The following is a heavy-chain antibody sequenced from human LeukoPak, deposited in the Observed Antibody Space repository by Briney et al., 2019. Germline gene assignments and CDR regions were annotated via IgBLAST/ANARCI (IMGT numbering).Heavy chain of an antibody. CDR1: AFIFSHYG. D-gene: IGHD4-11*01. CDR3: ARDAQRGFDYSNSLEY. V-gene: IGHV3-33*01. Sequence: PGGSLRLSCAASAFIFSHYGMHWVRQAPGKGLEWVAVIWSDGSNRFYAGSVKGRFTISRDNSQNTLFLQMNSLRAEDTAMYYCARDAQRGFDYSNSLEYWGHGTLVTVSS. J-gene: IGHJ4*01. CDR2: IWSDGSNR.